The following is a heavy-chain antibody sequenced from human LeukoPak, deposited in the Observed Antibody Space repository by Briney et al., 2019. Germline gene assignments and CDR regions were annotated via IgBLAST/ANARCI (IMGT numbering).Heavy chain of an antibody. D-gene: IGHD2-21*01. CDR3: ARGDCSGSICYSPMDV. CDR2: IYRSGST. J-gene: IGHJ6*03. CDR1: GYSINSGFY. Sequence: SETLSLTCTVSGYSINSGFYWVWIRQPPGKGLEWIGSIYRSGSTNYNPSLKSRVTISVDTSKNQFSLKVSSVTAADTAVYYCARGDCSGSICYSPMDVWGTGATVTVSS. V-gene: IGHV4-38-2*02.